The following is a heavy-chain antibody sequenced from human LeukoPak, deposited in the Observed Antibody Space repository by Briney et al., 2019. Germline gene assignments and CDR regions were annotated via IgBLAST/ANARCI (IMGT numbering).Heavy chain of an antibody. CDR3: ARGRYRWYMDV. CDR1: GYTFTGYY. CDR2: INPNSGGT. J-gene: IGHJ4*02. D-gene: IGHD1-26*01. V-gene: IGHV1-2*02. Sequence: SVKVSCKASGYTFTGYYMHWVRQAPGQGLEWMGWINPNSGGTNYAQKFQGRVTITRNTSISTAYMELSSLRSEDTAVYYCARGRYRWYMDVWGQGTLVTVSS.